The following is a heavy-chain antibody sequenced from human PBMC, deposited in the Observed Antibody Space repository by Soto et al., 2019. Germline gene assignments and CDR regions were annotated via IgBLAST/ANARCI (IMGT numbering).Heavy chain of an antibody. Sequence: QVQLVQSGAEVQKPGASVKVSCKASGYTFTGYYMHWVRQAPGQGLEWMGWINPNSGGTNYAQKFQGRVTMTRDTSISTAYMELSRLRSDDTAVYYCARGARVVVPAAIKILDYWGQGTLVTVSS. CDR1: GYTFTGYY. CDR3: ARGARVVVPAAIKILDY. CDR2: INPNSGGT. J-gene: IGHJ4*02. D-gene: IGHD2-2*01. V-gene: IGHV1-2*02.